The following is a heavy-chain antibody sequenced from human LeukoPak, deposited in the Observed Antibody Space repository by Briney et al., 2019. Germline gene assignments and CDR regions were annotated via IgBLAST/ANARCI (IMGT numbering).Heavy chain of an antibody. V-gene: IGHV4-38-2*02. J-gene: IGHJ4*02. D-gene: IGHD2-2*01. CDR1: GYSISSGYY. Sequence: SETLSLTCTVSGYSISSGYYWGWIRQPPGKGLEWIGSIYHSGSTYYNPSLKSRVTISVDKSKNQFSLRLTSVTAADTAVYYCARSPTKRVPEDYWGQGTLVTVSS. CDR2: IYHSGST. CDR3: ARSPTKRVPEDY.